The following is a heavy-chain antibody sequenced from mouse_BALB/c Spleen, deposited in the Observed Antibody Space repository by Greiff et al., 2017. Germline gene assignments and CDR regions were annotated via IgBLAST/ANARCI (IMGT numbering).Heavy chain of an antibody. Sequence: QVQLQQSGPGLVAPSQTLSITCTASGFSLTSYGVHWVRQTPGKGLEWLGVIWAGGSTNYYSALMSRLSISKDNSKSQVFLKMNSLQTDDTAMYYCARITTATAAMGYWGQGTSVTVSS. CDR2: IWAGGST. CDR1: GFSLTSYG. J-gene: IGHJ4*01. CDR3: ARITTATAAMGY. D-gene: IGHD1-2*01. V-gene: IGHV2-9*02.